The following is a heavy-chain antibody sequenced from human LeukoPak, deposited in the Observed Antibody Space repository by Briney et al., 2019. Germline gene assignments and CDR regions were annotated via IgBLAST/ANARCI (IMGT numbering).Heavy chain of an antibody. CDR2: ISWDGGST. CDR1: GFTFDDYV. D-gene: IGHD6-13*01. CDR3: AKGNSIAAAGIVDY. Sequence: GGSLRLSCAASGFTFDDYVMYWVRQAPGKGLEWVSLISWDGGSTYYADSVKGRFTMSRDNSKNSLYLQMNSLRAEDTALYYCAKGNSIAAAGIVDYWGQGTLVTVSS. V-gene: IGHV3-43D*03. J-gene: IGHJ4*02.